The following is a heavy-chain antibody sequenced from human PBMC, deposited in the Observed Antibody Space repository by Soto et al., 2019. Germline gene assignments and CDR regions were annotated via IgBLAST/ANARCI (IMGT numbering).Heavy chain of an antibody. Sequence: ASVKVSCKASGGTFSSYAISWVRQAPGQGLEWMGGIIPIFGTANYAQKFQGRVTITADESTSTAYMELSSLRSEDTAVYCCARVDSSGGPPADYWGQGTLVTV. J-gene: IGHJ4*02. CDR3: ARVDSSGGPPADY. CDR2: IIPIFGTA. V-gene: IGHV1-69*13. D-gene: IGHD2-15*01. CDR1: GGTFSSYA.